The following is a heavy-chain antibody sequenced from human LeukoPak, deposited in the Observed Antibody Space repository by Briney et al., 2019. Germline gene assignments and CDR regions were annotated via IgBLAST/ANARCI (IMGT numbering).Heavy chain of an antibody. Sequence: SETLSLTCTVSGGSISSYYRSWIRQPPGKGLEWMGYIYYSGSTNYNPSLKSRVTISVDTSKNQFSLKLSSVTAADTAVYYCARGTYYYGSGSYYLGYYYYMDVWGKGTTVTISS. CDR3: ARGTYYYGSGSYYLGYYYYMDV. J-gene: IGHJ6*03. D-gene: IGHD3-10*01. CDR2: IYYSGST. V-gene: IGHV4-59*01. CDR1: GGSISSYY.